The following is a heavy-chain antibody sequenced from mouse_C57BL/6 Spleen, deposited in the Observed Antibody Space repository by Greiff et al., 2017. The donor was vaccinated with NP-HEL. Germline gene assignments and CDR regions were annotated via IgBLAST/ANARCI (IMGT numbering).Heavy chain of an antibody. CDR3: ARPNYGSSYSSMDY. J-gene: IGHJ4*01. V-gene: IGHV1-72*01. CDR1: GYTFTSYW. Sequence: QVQLQQPGAELVKPGASVTLSCKASGYTFTSYWMHWVKQRPGRGLEWIGSIDPNSGGTKYNEKFKSKATLTVDKPSSTAYMQLSSLTSEDSAVYYCARPNYGSSYSSMDYWGQGTSVTVSS. D-gene: IGHD1-1*01. CDR2: IDPNSGGT.